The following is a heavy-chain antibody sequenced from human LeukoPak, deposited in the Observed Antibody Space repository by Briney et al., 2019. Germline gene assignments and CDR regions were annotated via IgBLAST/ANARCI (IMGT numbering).Heavy chain of an antibody. J-gene: IGHJ4*02. V-gene: IGHV3-64D*09. CDR3: VKITSVTGGDC. CDR2: ISNNGGSS. CDR1: GFTFSAYA. D-gene: IGHD1-1*01. Sequence: GGSLRLSCSASGFTFSAYATYWVRQAPGKGLEYVSGISNNGGSSFYADSVKGRFTISRDNSKNTLYLQMSSLRAEDTAVYYCVKITSVTGGDCWGQGTRLTVPS.